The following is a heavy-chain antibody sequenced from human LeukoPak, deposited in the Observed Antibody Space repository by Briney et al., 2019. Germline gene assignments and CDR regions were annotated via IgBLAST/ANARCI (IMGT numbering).Heavy chain of an antibody. CDR3: ARSAAADAFDI. J-gene: IGHJ3*02. CDR2: ISSSSSYI. CDR1: GFTFSSYS. D-gene: IGHD6-13*01. Sequence: GGSLRLSCAVSGFTFSSYSMNWVRQAPGKGLEWVSSISSSSSYIYYADSVKGRFTISRDNAKNSLYLQMNSLRAEDTAVYYCARSAAADAFDIWGQGTMVTVSS. V-gene: IGHV3-21*01.